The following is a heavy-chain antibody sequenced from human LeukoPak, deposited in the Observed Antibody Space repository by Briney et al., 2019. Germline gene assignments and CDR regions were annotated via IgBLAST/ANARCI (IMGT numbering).Heavy chain of an antibody. D-gene: IGHD4-17*01. CDR2: INRSGST. Sequence: SETLSLTCTVSGGSISSSSYYWGWIRQPPGKGLEWIGEINRSGSTNYNPSLKSRVTISVDTSKNQFSLKLSSVTAADTAVYYCARLTTTVTDYWGQGTLVTVSS. CDR3: ARLTTTVTDY. CDR1: GGSISSSSYY. J-gene: IGHJ4*02. V-gene: IGHV4-39*07.